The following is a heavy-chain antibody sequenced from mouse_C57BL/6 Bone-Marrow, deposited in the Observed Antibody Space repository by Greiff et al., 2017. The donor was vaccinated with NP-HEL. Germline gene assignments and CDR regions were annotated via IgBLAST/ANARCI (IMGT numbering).Heavy chain of an antibody. CDR1: GFTFTDYY. CDR2: IRNKANGYTT. D-gene: IGHD2-4*01. J-gene: IGHJ4*01. V-gene: IGHV7-4*01. Sequence: DVMLVESGGGLVQPGASLRLSCAASGFTFTDYYMSWVRQPPGKAPEWLALIRNKANGYTTEYTASVKGRFTISRDNSQNILYLQMNTLRAEDSATYYCVKAASYDYDGYAMDYWGQGTSVTVSS. CDR3: VKAASYDYDGYAMDY.